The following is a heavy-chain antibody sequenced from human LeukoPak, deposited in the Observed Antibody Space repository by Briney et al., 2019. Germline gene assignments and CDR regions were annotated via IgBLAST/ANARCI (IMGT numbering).Heavy chain of an antibody. CDR1: GFLLSNYW. Sequence: GGSLRLSCAASGFLLSNYWMLWVRQAPGKGLVWVSLIYSDGGTTNYADSVKGRFTISRDNAKNTLYLQMNSLRVEDTAVYYCARDTYSIAEWGQGTLVTVSS. D-gene: IGHD1-26*01. J-gene: IGHJ4*02. CDR2: IYSDGGTT. CDR3: ARDTYSIAE. V-gene: IGHV3-74*01.